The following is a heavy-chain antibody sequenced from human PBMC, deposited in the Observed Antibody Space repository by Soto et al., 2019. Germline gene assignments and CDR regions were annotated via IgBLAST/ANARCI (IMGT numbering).Heavy chain of an antibody. V-gene: IGHV1-2*02. CDR1: GYTFTGYY. CDR2: INPNSGDT. J-gene: IGHJ4*02. Sequence: QVQLVQSGAEVKKPGASVKVSCKTSGYTFTGYYIHWVRQAPGQGLEWMALINPNSGDTNYGYKFQGRVTLTRDTSINTVYMEVTSLRFDDTAVYYCAVAGLPFEYWGQGTLVTVFS. CDR3: AVAGLPFEY. D-gene: IGHD6-19*01.